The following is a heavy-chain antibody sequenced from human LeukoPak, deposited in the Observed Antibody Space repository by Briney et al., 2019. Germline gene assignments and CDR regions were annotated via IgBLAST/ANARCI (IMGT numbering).Heavy chain of an antibody. Sequence: ASVKVSCKASGYTFTRYGISWVRQAPGQGLEWMGWISAYNGNTNYAQKLQGRVTMTTDTSTSTAYMELRSLRSDDTAVYYCARNHLRYSGSYYSDYWGQGTLVTVSS. CDR3: ARNHLRYSGSYYSDY. D-gene: IGHD1-26*01. V-gene: IGHV1-18*01. CDR2: ISAYNGNT. J-gene: IGHJ4*02. CDR1: GYTFTRYG.